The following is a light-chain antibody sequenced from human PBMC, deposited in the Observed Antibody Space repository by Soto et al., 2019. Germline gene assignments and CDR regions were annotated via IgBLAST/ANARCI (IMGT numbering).Light chain of an antibody. CDR2: EVS. V-gene: IGLV2-23*02. CDR1: SSDVGSYNL. Sequence: QSVLTQPASVSGSPGQSITVSCTGTSSDVGSYNLVSWYQQYPGKVPELMIYEVSKRPSGVSNRFSGSKSGNTASLTISGLRAEDEADYYCCSYAGSSPYVFGTGTKSPS. CDR3: CSYAGSSPYV. J-gene: IGLJ1*01.